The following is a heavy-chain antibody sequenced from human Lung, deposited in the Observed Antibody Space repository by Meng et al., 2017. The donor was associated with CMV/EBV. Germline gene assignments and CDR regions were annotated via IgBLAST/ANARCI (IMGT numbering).Heavy chain of an antibody. CDR3: ARGRAGYYNYVIDV. J-gene: IGHJ6*02. CDR2: MNPNSGNT. Sequence: ASXXVSXKASGYTFTSYDINWVRQATGQGLEWMGWMNPNSGNTGYAQKFQGRVTITRNTSISTAYMELSSLRSEDMAVYYCARGRAGYYNYVIDVWGQGTAVTVSS. D-gene: IGHD6-19*01. V-gene: IGHV1-8*03. CDR1: GYTFTSYD.